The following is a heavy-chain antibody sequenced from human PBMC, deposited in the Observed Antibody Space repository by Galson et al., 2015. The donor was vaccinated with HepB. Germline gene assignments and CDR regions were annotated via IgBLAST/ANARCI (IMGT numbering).Heavy chain of an antibody. CDR3: ARGSQYSYGPSLDY. CDR2: IKKDGSDI. V-gene: IGHV3-74*01. CDR1: GFTLSSHW. Sequence: SLRLSCAASGFTLSSHWMHWVRQVPGKGLVWLSRIKKDGSDITYADSVKGRFSISRDNAKNTLYLQMSSLRAEDTAVYFCARGSQYSYGPSLDYWGQGTLVTVSS. D-gene: IGHD5-18*01. J-gene: IGHJ4*02.